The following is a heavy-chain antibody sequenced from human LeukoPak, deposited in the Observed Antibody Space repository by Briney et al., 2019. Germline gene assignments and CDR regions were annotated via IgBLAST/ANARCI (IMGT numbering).Heavy chain of an antibody. CDR1: GGSISSSSHY. CDR2: IYYSGCT. V-gene: IGHV4-39*01. D-gene: IGHD6-13*01. J-gene: IGHJ3*02. Sequence: SVTLSLTCTVSGGSISSSSHYWGWLRQPPGKGLEWIGSIYYSGCTHYNPSLKSRVTISVDTSKNQFSLKLSSVTAADTAVYYCVRLGSSGWYDAFDIWGQGTMVTVSS. CDR3: VRLGSSGWYDAFDI.